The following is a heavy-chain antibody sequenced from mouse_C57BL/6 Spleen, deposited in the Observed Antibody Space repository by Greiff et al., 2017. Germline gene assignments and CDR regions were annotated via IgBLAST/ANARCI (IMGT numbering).Heavy chain of an antibody. CDR2: IDPGSGNT. D-gene: IGHD2-1*01. Sequence: QVQLQQSGPELVKPGASVKISCKASGYSFTSYYIHWVKQRPGQGLEWIGWIDPGSGNTKYNGKFKGKATLTADTSSSTAYMQLSSLTSEDSAVYDCACNYTPDYWGQGTTLTVSS. V-gene: IGHV1-66*01. CDR3: ACNYTPDY. J-gene: IGHJ2*01. CDR1: GYSFTSYY.